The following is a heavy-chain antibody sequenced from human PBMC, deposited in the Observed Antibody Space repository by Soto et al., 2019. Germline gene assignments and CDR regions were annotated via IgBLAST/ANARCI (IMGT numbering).Heavy chain of an antibody. CDR2: ISGSGGST. Sequence: GGSLRLSCAASGFTFSSYTMSWVRQAPGKGLEWVSAISGSGGSTYYADSVKGRFTISRDNSKNTLYLQMNSLRAEDTAVYYCAKDRDYDGNYFDYWGQGTLVTVSS. CDR1: GFTFSSYT. CDR3: AKDRDYDGNYFDY. D-gene: IGHD4-17*01. J-gene: IGHJ4*02. V-gene: IGHV3-23*01.